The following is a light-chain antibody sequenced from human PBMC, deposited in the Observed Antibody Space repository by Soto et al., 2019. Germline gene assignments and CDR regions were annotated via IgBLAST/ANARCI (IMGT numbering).Light chain of an antibody. V-gene: IGKV1-39*01. Sequence: DLQMTQSPSSLSASVGDRVTITCRASQNISIYFNWYQQKPGKAPKLLIYAASSLQSGVPSRFSGTGSGTDFTLTISSLQSEDSATYYCQHSYGAPRTFGQGTKVEIK. CDR1: QNISIY. CDR2: AAS. CDR3: QHSYGAPRT. J-gene: IGKJ1*01.